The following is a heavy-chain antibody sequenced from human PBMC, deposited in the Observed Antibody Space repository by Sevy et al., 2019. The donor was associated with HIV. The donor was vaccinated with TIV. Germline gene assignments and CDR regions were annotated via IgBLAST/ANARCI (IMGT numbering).Heavy chain of an antibody. CDR3: ARERGEPYSSSWYGVFDYYYGMDV. Sequence: GGSLRLSCAASGFTFSSYSMNWVRQAPGKGLEWVSSISSSSSYIYYADSVKGRFTISRDNAKNSLYLQMNSLRAEDTAVDYCARERGEPYSSSWYGVFDYYYGMDVWGQGTTVTVSS. CDR2: ISSSSSYI. D-gene: IGHD6-13*01. CDR1: GFTFSSYS. J-gene: IGHJ6*02. V-gene: IGHV3-21*01.